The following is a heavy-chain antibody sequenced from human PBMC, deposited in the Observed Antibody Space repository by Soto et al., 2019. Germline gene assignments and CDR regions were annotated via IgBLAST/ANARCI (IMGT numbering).Heavy chain of an antibody. D-gene: IGHD6-13*01. Sequence: GGSLRHSCAASGFTFSSYGMHWVRQAPGKGLEWVAVIWYDGSNKYYADSVKGRFTISRDNSKNTLYLQMNSLRAEDTAVYYCARGQQLVHLDYWGQGTLVTVSS. CDR3: ARGQQLVHLDY. V-gene: IGHV3-33*01. CDR2: IWYDGSNK. J-gene: IGHJ4*02. CDR1: GFTFSSYG.